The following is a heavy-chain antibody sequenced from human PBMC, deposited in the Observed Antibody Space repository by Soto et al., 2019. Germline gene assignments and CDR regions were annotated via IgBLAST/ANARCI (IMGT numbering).Heavy chain of an antibody. CDR3: ARAYSLDYYDSSGYYYEGAFDI. Sequence: LSLTCTVSGGSISSYYWSWIRQPPGKGLEWIGYIYYSGSTNYNPSLKSRVTISVDTSKNQFSLKLSSVTAADTAVYYCARAYSLDYYDSSGYYYEGAFDIWGQGTMVTVSS. D-gene: IGHD3-22*01. V-gene: IGHV4-59*01. CDR2: IYYSGST. J-gene: IGHJ3*02. CDR1: GGSISSYY.